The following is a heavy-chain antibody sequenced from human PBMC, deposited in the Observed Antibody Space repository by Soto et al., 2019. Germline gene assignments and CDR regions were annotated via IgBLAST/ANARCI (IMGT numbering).Heavy chain of an antibody. CDR3: AFMVTFGDPRSMDV. Sequence: QVQLVQSGPEVKKPGASAKVSCKVSGQSFTTYGINWVRQAPGQGLEWMGWISVHNGDTTYAQKFQDRVTMTRDTSTTTAYMELTDLSSDDTAVYYFAFMVTFGDPRSMDVWGQGTTVTVS. D-gene: IGHD3-16*01. CDR1: GQSFTTYG. V-gene: IGHV1-18*01. CDR2: ISVHNGDT. J-gene: IGHJ6*02.